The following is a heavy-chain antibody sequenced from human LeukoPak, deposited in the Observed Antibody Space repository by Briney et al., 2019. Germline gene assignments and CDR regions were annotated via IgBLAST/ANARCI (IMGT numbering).Heavy chain of an antibody. V-gene: IGHV4-34*01. CDR2: INHSGST. J-gene: IGHJ3*01. Sequence: SETLSLTCAVYGGSFSGYYWSWLRQPPGKGLEWIGEINHSGSTNYNPSLKSRVTISVDTSKNQFSLKLSSVTAADTAVYYCARVRLRFKRNGQTTTYEAVDPWGQGTVVTVSS. D-gene: IGHD1-14*01. CDR3: ARVRLRFKRNGQTTTYEAVDP. CDR1: GGSFSGYY.